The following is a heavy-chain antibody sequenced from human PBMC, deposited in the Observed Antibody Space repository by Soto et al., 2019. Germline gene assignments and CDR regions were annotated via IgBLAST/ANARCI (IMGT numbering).Heavy chain of an antibody. D-gene: IGHD1-1*01. Sequence: ASVKVSCKASGYSFTDYYINWVRQAPGQGLEWMGIINPSGGSTSYAQKFQGRVTMTRDTSTSRVYMELSSLRSEDTAVYYCARDGSASPDYCGQGTLVTVSS. J-gene: IGHJ4*02. CDR2: INPSGGST. CDR1: GYSFTDYY. V-gene: IGHV1-46*01. CDR3: ARDGSASPDY.